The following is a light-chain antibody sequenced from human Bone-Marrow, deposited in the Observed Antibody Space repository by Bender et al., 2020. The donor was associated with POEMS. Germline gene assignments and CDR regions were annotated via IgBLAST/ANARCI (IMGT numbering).Light chain of an antibody. CDR3: AVWDDSLNGWV. CDR2: SSH. Sequence: QSVLTQPPSASGTPGQRVTISCSGSTSNIGSNAVNWYQQFPGTAPKLLIYSSHRRPSEVPDRFSGSRSGTSASLAISGLQSEDEADYYCAVWDDSLNGWVFGGGTKLTVL. J-gene: IGLJ3*02. CDR1: TSNIGSNA. V-gene: IGLV1-44*01.